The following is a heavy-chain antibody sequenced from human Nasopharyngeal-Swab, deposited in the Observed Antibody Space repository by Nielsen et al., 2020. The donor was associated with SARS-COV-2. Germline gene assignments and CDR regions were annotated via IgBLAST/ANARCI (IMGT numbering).Heavy chain of an antibody. J-gene: IGHJ6*02. D-gene: IGHD5-12*01. CDR3: ARDPYSGYDL. V-gene: IGHV4-59*13. CDR1: GGSISSYY. Sequence: SETLSLTCTVSGGSISSYYWSWIRQPPGKGLEWIGYIYYSGSTNYNPSLKSRVTISVDTSKNQFSLKLSSVTAADTAVYYCARDPYSGYDLWGQGTTVTVSS. CDR2: IYYSGST.